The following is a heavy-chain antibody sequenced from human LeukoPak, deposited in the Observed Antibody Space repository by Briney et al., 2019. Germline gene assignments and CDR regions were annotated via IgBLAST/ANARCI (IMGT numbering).Heavy chain of an antibody. CDR2: ISYDGSNK. Sequence: GGSLRLSCAASGFTFSRYGMHWVRQAPGKGLEWVTAISYDGSNKYYADSVKGRFTISRDNSKNTLYVQMNSLRAEDTAVYYCAKVSAYYYDSSGYYYFDYWGQGTLVTVSS. CDR3: AKVSAYYYDSSGYYYFDY. V-gene: IGHV3-30*04. D-gene: IGHD3-22*01. CDR1: GFTFSRYG. J-gene: IGHJ4*02.